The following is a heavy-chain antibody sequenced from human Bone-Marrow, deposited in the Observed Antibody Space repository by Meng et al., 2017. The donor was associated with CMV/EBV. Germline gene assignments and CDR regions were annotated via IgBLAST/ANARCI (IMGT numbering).Heavy chain of an antibody. CDR1: GFTFSDYY. Sequence: GESLKISCAASGFTFSDYYMSWIRQAPGKGLEWVSYISSSGSTIYYADSVKGRFTISRDNAKNSLYLQMNSLRAEVTAVYYCARDLSRADYGDEYYYYYGMDVWGQGTTVTVSS. D-gene: IGHD4-17*01. CDR2: ISSSGSTI. J-gene: IGHJ6*02. V-gene: IGHV3-11*01. CDR3: ARDLSRADYGDEYYYYYGMDV.